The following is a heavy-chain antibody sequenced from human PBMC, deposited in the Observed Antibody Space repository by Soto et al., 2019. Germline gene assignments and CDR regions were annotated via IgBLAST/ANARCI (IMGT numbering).Heavy chain of an antibody. CDR3: AARYCSSTSCFHFDY. Sequence: GSLRLSCAASGFTFSSYAMHWVRQAPGKGLEYVSVISSNGGSTYYANSVKGRFTISRDNSKNTLYLQMGSLRAEDMAVYYCAARYCSSTSCFHFDYWGQGTLVTVSS. D-gene: IGHD2-2*01. V-gene: IGHV3-64*01. J-gene: IGHJ4*02. CDR2: ISSNGGST. CDR1: GFTFSSYA.